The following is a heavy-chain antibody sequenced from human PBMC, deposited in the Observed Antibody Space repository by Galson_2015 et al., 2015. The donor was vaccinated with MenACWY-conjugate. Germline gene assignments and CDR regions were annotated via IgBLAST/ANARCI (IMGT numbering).Heavy chain of an antibody. J-gene: IGHJ4*02. D-gene: IGHD6-19*01. CDR2: ITGSSSNV. CDR1: GFTFSSYN. Sequence: SLRLSCAAFGFTFSSYNMNWVRQAPGKGLEWVSSITGSSSNVYYADSVQGRFTISRDNAKNSLFLRMNSLRAEDTALYFCARDRLEYTSGWYGGDFDYWGQGTLVTVSS. CDR3: ARDRLEYTSGWYGGDFDY. V-gene: IGHV3-21*01.